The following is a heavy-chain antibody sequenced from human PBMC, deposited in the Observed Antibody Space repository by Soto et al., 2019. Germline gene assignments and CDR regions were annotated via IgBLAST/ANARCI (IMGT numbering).Heavy chain of an antibody. CDR1: GFTVSSYV. D-gene: IGHD2-2*01. CDR2: VSVSGGSL. J-gene: IGHJ6*02. CDR3: AKGSVVGADYSYGMDV. Sequence: PGGSLRLSCAAAGFTVSSYVMSWVRQAPGKGLEWVSAVSVSGGSLYYADSVSGRFTISRDNSKNTLYLQVNSLRAEDTAIYYCAKGSVVGADYSYGMDVWGQGTTVTVSS. V-gene: IGHV3-23*01.